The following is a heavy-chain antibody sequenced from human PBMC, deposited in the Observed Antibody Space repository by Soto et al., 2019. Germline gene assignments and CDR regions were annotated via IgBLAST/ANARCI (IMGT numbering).Heavy chain of an antibody. CDR2: ISAYNGNT. D-gene: IGHD2-2*02. CDR3: ARDWVGVNIVVVPAAIPFDY. Sequence: ASVKVSCKASGYTFTSYGISWVRQAPGQGLEWMGWISAYNGNTNYAQKLQGRVTMTTDTSTSTAYMELRSLRSDDTAVYYCARDWVGVNIVVVPAAIPFDYWGPGTLVTVYS. CDR1: GYTFTSYG. V-gene: IGHV1-18*04. J-gene: IGHJ4*02.